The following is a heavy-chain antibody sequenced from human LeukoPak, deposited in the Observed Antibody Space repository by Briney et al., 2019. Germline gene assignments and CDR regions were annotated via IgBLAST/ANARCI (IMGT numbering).Heavy chain of an antibody. CDR1: GYTFIGYY. D-gene: IGHD2-15*01. CDR3: ARVYSIQSFDY. V-gene: IGHV1-2*02. Sequence: ASVKVSCKASGYTFIGYYMHWVRQAPGQGLEWMGWINPNSGDTNYAQKFQGRVTMTRDTSINTAYMELTRLTSDDTAVYYCARVYSIQSFDYWGQGTLVTVSP. CDR2: INPNSGDT. J-gene: IGHJ4*02.